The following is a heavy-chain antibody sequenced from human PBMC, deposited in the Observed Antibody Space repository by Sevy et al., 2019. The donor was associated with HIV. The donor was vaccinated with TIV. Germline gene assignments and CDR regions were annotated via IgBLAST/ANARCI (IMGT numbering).Heavy chain of an antibody. J-gene: IGHJ6*02. CDR3: AKDRPTYYYYYGMDV. CDR1: GFTFSSYA. Sequence: GGSLRLSCAASGFTFSSYAMSWVRQAPGKGLEWVSAISGSGGSTYYADSVKGRFIIVSDNSKNTLYLQMNIVRAEDTFVHYSAKDRPTYYYYYGMDVWGQGTTVTVSS. V-gene: IGHV3-23*01. CDR2: ISGSGGST.